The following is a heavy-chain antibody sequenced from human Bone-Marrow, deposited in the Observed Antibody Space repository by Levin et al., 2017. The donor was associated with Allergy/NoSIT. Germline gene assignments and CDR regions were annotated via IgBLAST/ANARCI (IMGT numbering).Heavy chain of an antibody. CDR1: GYSISGYA. J-gene: IGHJ4*02. Sequence: GESLKISCAASGYSISGYAMHWVRQAPGKGLEWLAVISYDGVNIYYAHSVKGRFTISRDNSQNTLHLQMNSLRVEDTAVYYCARDHDGEDEYFDFWGQGTLVTVSS. CDR2: ISYDGVNI. D-gene: IGHD3-10*01. V-gene: IGHV3-30*03. CDR3: ARDHDGEDEYFDF.